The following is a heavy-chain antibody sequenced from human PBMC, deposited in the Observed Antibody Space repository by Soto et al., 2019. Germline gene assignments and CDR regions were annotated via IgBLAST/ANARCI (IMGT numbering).Heavy chain of an antibody. Sequence: QVQLVQSGAEVKKPGASVKVSCKASGYTFTSYYMHWVRQAPGQGLEWMGIINPSGGSTSYAQKSQGSVSMTRDTATSTVYMELSSLRSEDTAVYYCARDRITMIVVGDAFDIWGQGTMVTVSS. CDR1: GYTFTSYY. J-gene: IGHJ3*02. V-gene: IGHV1-46*01. D-gene: IGHD3-22*01. CDR3: ARDRITMIVVGDAFDI. CDR2: INPSGGST.